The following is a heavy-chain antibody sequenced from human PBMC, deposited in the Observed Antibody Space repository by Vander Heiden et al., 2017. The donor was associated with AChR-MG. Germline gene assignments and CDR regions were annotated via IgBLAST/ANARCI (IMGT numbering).Heavy chain of an antibody. D-gene: IGHD3-3*01. V-gene: IGHV1-8*01. Sequence: QAQPVQSGAEVKKPGASVKVSCKASGYTSPSYDTNWVGQATGQGLEWMGWMNPNSGNTGYAQKFQGRVTMTRNTSISTAYMELSSLRSEDTAVYYCARRGPDFWSGYYYWGQGTLVTVSS. CDR2: MNPNSGNT. CDR1: GYTSPSYD. J-gene: IGHJ4*02. CDR3: ARRGPDFWSGYYY.